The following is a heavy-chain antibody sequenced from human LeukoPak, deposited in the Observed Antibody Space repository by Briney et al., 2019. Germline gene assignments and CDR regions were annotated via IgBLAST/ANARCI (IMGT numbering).Heavy chain of an antibody. D-gene: IGHD2-15*01. V-gene: IGHV1-2*06. CDR3: AKVREVGTNIEVVVVDTSGAFDM. Sequence: EASVKVSCKASGYTFTGYYINWVRQAPGQGLEWMGRINPNSGDTNFAQKFQGRVTLTRDTFISTSYMELSSLKSDDTAVYFCAKVREVGTNIEVVVVDTSGAFDMWGQGTMVTVSS. CDR2: INPNSGDT. CDR1: GYTFTGYY. J-gene: IGHJ3*02.